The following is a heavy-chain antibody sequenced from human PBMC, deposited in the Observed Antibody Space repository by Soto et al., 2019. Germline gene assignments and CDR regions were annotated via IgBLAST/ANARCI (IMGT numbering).Heavy chain of an antibody. D-gene: IGHD6-6*01. V-gene: IGHV3-23*01. CDR1: GFAFSNYA. CDR3: AKDRAIAARNFDY. Sequence: GGSLRLSCAASGFAFSNYAMHWVRQAPGKGLEWVSSISTSIDATYYADSVKGRFTISRDDSKNTLYLQMNSLRAEDSAVYYCAKDRAIAARNFDYWGQGTQVTVSS. CDR2: ISTSIDAT. J-gene: IGHJ4*02.